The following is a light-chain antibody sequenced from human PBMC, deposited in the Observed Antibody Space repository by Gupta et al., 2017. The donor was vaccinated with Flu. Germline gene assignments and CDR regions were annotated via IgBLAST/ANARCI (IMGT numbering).Light chain of an antibody. CDR1: QSVSSN. V-gene: IGKV3D-15*01. CDR3: QQYNNWPRWT. Sequence: EIVMTQSPATLSVSPGERATLSCRASQSVSSNLAWYQPKPGQAPRLLIYGASTRATGIPARFSGSGSGTEFTLTISSLQSEDFAVYYCQQYNNWPRWTFGQGTKVEIQ. CDR2: GAS. J-gene: IGKJ1*01.